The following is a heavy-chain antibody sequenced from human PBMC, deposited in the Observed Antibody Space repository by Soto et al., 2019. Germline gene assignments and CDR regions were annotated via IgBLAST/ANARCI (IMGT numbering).Heavy chain of an antibody. CDR2: IWYDGSNK. CDR1: GFTFSSYG. V-gene: IGHV3-33*01. Sequence: GGSLRLSCAASGFTFSSYGMHWVRQAPGKGLEWVAVIWYDGSNKYYADSVKGRFTISRDNSKNTLYLQMNSLRAEDTAVYYCARDSLWYGRKGGMDVWGQGTTVTVSS. J-gene: IGHJ6*02. CDR3: ARDSLWYGRKGGMDV. D-gene: IGHD6-13*01.